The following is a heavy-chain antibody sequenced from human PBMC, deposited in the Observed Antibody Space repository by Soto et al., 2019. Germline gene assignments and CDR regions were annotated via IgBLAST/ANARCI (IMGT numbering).Heavy chain of an antibody. V-gene: IGHV3-7*05. J-gene: IGHJ3*02. CDR1: GFPFSGYL. CDR3: ARGLVDM. Sequence: EVQVVESGGGSVQPGGSLRLSCTVSGFPFSGYLMVWVRQAPGKGLEWVANINHDGSEMYYGDSVKGRFTISRDNAKNSLYLQMNSLRVEDTAVYYCARGLVDMWGQGTMVTVSS. CDR2: INHDGSEM. D-gene: IGHD3-10*01.